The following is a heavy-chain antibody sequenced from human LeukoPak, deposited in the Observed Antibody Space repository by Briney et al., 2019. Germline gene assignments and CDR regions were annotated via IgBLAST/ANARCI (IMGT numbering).Heavy chain of an antibody. D-gene: IGHD4-17*01. CDR1: GFIFSSYG. V-gene: IGHV4-59*01. Sequence: GSLRLSCAASGFIFSSYGMHWIRQPPGKGLEWLGYIYYSGSTNYNPSLKSRVTISVDTSKNQFSLKLSSVTAADTAVYYCARGQYDYGDYVGGFDYWGQGTLVTVSS. J-gene: IGHJ4*02. CDR2: IYYSGST. CDR3: ARGQYDYGDYVGGFDY.